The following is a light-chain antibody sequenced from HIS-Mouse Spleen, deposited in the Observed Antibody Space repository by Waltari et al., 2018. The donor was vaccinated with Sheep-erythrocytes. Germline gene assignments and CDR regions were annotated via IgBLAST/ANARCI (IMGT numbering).Light chain of an antibody. J-gene: IGLJ2*01. CDR1: HIGSKS. V-gene: IGLV3-21*02. CDR2: DDS. Sequence: SYVLTQPPSVSVAPGQTARITCGGHHIGSKSVHVYQQKPGQAPGLVVYDDSDRPSGIPERFSGSNSGNTATLTISRVEAGDEADYYCQVWDSSSDHVVFGGGTKLTVL. CDR3: QVWDSSSDHVV.